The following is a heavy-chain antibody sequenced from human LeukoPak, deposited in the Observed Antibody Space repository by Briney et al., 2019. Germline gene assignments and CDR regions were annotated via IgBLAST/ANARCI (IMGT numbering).Heavy chain of an antibody. J-gene: IGHJ4*02. D-gene: IGHD2-15*01. CDR1: GGSISSSGYY. Sequence: SETLSLTCTVSGGSISSSGYYWGWIRQPPGKGLEWIGSIYYSGSTYYNPSLKNRVTISVDTSKNQFSLKLSSVTAADTAVYYCARLREDVVVIVNFDYWGQGTLVTVSS. V-gene: IGHV4-39*07. CDR2: IYYSGST. CDR3: ARLREDVVVIVNFDY.